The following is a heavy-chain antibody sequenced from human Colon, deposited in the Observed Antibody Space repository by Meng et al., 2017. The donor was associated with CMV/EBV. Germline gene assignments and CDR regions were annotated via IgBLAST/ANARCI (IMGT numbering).Heavy chain of an antibody. CDR1: GFTVSSNC. CDR2: IYSGGST. V-gene: IGHV3-53*01. J-gene: IGHJ6*02. D-gene: IGHD2-15*01. Sequence: GGSLRLSCAASGFTVSSNCMSWVRQAPGKGLEWVSVIYSGGSTYYADSVKGRFTISRDNSKNTLYLQMNSLRAEDTAVYYCARVRDSKLYYGLDVWGQGTTVTVSS. CDR3: ARVRDSKLYYGLDV.